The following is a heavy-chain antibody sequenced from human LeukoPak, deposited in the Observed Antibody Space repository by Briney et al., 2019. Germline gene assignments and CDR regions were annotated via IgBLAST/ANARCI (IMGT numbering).Heavy chain of an antibody. J-gene: IGHJ4*02. CDR1: GGSITSGGYY. V-gene: IGHV4-31*03. CDR2: SYYSGST. D-gene: IGHD3/OR15-3a*01. CDR3: ARAPSKTGYSTYYFDD. Sequence: SQTLSLTCTVSGGSITSGGYYWTWIRQHPGKGLEWIGYSYYSGSTYYNPSLKSRVTISVDASKNQFSLRLSSVTAADAAVYYCARAPSKTGYSTYYFDDWGQGTLVTVSS.